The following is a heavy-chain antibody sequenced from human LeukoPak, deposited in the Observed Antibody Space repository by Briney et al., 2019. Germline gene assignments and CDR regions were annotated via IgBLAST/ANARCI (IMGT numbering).Heavy chain of an antibody. CDR3: ATAKRSFGELLYFGY. Sequence: ASVKVSCKVSGYTLTELSMHWVRQAPGKGLEWMGGFDPEDGDTIYAQKFQGRVTMTEDTSTDTAYMELSSLRSEDTAVYYCATAKRSFGELLYFGYWGQGTLVTVSS. CDR2: FDPEDGDT. D-gene: IGHD3-10*01. J-gene: IGHJ4*02. V-gene: IGHV1-24*01. CDR1: GYTLTELS.